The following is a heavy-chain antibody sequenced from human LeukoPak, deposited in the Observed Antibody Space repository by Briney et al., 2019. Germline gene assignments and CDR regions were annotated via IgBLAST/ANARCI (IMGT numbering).Heavy chain of an antibody. V-gene: IGHV4-59*01. CDR3: ASSSQKGAFDY. CDR1: GGSISSYY. Sequence: SETLSLTCTVSGGSISSYYWSWIRQPPGKGLEWIGYIYYTGSTNYNPSLKSRVTISVDTSKNQFSLKLSSVTAADTAVYYCASSSQKGAFDYWGQGTLVTVSS. CDR2: IYYTGST. D-gene: IGHD6-13*01. J-gene: IGHJ4*02.